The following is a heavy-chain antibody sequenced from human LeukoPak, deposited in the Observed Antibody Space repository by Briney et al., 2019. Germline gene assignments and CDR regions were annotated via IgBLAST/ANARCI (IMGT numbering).Heavy chain of an antibody. J-gene: IGHJ4*02. D-gene: IGHD2-15*01. Sequence: ASVKVSCKASGGTFSSYAISWVRQAPGQGLEWMGGIIPIFGTANYAQKFQGRVTITADKSTSTAYMELSSLRSEDTAVYYCAGAGIGNKGLFAYWGQGTLVTVSS. CDR2: IIPIFGTA. V-gene: IGHV1-69*06. CDR3: AGAGIGNKGLFAY. CDR1: GGTFSSYA.